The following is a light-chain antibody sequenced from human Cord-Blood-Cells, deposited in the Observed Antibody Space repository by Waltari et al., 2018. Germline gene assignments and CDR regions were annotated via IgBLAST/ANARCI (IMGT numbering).Light chain of an antibody. CDR3: QQRSNWPPFT. V-gene: IGKV3-11*01. CDR1: QSVSSY. Sequence: EIVLTQSPATLSLSPGERATLYCRASQSVSSYLAWYQQKPGQAPRHLIYDASNRATGIPARFSGSGSGTDFTLTISSLEPEDFAVYYCQQRSNWPPFTFGPGTKVDIK. CDR2: DAS. J-gene: IGKJ3*01.